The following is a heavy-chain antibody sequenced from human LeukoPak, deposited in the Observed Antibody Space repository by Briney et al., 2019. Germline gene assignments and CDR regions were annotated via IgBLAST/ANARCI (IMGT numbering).Heavy chain of an antibody. J-gene: IGHJ6*03. V-gene: IGHV3-30*01. CDR3: ARDPNYSSSWYQQWLVPYYMDV. Sequence: PGRSLRLSCAASGFTFSSYAMHWVRQAPGKGLEWVAVISYDGNNKYYADSVKGRFTISRDNSKNTLYLQMNSLRAEDTTVYYCARDPNYSSSWYQQWLVPYYMDVWGKGTTVTVSS. D-gene: IGHD6-13*01. CDR1: GFTFSSYA. CDR2: ISYDGNNK.